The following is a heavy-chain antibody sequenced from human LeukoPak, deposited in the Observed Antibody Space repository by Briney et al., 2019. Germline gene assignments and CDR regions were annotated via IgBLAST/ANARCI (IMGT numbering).Heavy chain of an antibody. D-gene: IGHD2-2*01. CDR1: GGSFSGYY. J-gene: IGHJ6*02. CDR3: AREVGGLGSSTSCYARFCYYGMDV. Sequence: KTSETLSLTCAVYGGSFSGYYWSWIRQPPGKGLEWIGEINHSGSTNYSPSLKSRVTISVDTSKDQVSLKLSSVTAADTAVYYCAREVGGLGSSTSCYARFCYYGMDVWGQGTTVTVSS. CDR2: INHSGST. V-gene: IGHV4-34*01.